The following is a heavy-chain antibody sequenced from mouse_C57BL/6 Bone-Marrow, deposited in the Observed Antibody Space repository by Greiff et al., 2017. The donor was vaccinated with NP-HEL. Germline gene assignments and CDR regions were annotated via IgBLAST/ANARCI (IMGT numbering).Heavy chain of an antibody. D-gene: IGHD4-1*01. Sequence: VQRVESGPGLVQPSQSLSITCTVSGFSLTSYGVHWVRQSAGKGLEWLGVIWSGGSTDYNAAFISRLSISKDNSKSQVFFKMNSLQADDTAIYYCASNWDSYWYFDVWGTGTTVTVSS. CDR1: GFSLTSYG. V-gene: IGHV2-2*01. CDR3: ASNWDSYWYFDV. CDR2: IWSGGST. J-gene: IGHJ1*03.